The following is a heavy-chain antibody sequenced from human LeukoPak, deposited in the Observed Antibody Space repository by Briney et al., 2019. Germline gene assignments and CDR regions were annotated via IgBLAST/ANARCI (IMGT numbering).Heavy chain of an antibody. V-gene: IGHV1-18*01. D-gene: IGHD1/OR15-1a*01. CDR3: ASSTGNKNDAFDI. CDR2: ISAYNGNT. J-gene: IGHJ3*02. CDR1: GYTFTSYG. Sequence: GASVKVSCKASGYTFTSYGISWVRQAPGQGLEWMGWISAYNGNTNFAQKLQGRVTMTTDTSTSTAYMQLRSLRSDDTAVYYCASSTGNKNDAFDIWGQGTMVTVSS.